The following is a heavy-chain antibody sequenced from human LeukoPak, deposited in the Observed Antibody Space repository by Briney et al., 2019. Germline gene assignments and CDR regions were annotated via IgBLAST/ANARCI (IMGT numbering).Heavy chain of an antibody. Sequence: SETLSLACTVSGGSISSHYWSWIRQPPGKGLEWNGHIYYSGSTHYNPSLKSRVTISVVTSKNQLSLKLSSVTAADTAVYYCARAAFRYGALDYWGQGTLVTVSS. CDR1: GGSISSHY. CDR3: ARAAFRYGALDY. J-gene: IGHJ4*02. V-gene: IGHV4-59*11. D-gene: IGHD4-17*01. CDR2: IYYSGST.